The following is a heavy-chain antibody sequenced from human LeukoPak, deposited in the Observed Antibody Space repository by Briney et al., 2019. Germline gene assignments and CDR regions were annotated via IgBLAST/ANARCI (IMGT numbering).Heavy chain of an antibody. D-gene: IGHD3-22*01. J-gene: IGHJ3*02. Sequence: SETLSLTCAVYGGSFSGYYWSWIRQPPGKGLEWIGEINHSGSTNYNPSLKSRVTISVDTSKNQFSLKLSSVTAADTAVYYCAREVTYYYDSSGYEDAFDIWGQGTMVTVSS. CDR3: AREVTYYYDSSGYEDAFDI. CDR2: INHSGST. V-gene: IGHV4-34*01. CDR1: GGSFSGYY.